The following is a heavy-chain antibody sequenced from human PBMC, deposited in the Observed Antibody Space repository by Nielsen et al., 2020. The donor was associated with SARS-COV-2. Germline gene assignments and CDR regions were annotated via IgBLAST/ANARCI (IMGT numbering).Heavy chain of an antibody. V-gene: IGHV3-23*01. Sequence: GESLKISCAASGFTFSTYAMSWVRQAPGKGLEWVSGIVGSGGSTYYADSVKGRFTISRDNSNNRLFLQMNSLRVEDTAVYHCATGGMDWGQGTPVTVSS. D-gene: IGHD3-16*01. CDR1: GFTFSTYA. CDR2: IVGSGGST. CDR3: ATGGMD. J-gene: IGHJ4*02.